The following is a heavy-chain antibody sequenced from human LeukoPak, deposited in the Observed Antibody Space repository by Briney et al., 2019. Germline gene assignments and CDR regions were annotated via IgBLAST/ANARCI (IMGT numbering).Heavy chain of an antibody. CDR1: GFTFSSYE. D-gene: IGHD3-10*02. V-gene: IGHV3-48*03. J-gene: IGHJ6*04. Sequence: HPWGSLRLSCAASGFTFSSYEMNWVRQAPGKGLEWASYISSSGSTIYYADSVKGRFTISRDNAKNSLYLQMNSLRAEDAAVYYCAELGITMIGGVWGKGTTVTISS. CDR2: ISSSGSTI. CDR3: AELGITMIGGV.